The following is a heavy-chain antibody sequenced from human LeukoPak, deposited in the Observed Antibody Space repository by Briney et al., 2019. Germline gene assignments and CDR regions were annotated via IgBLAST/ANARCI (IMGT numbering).Heavy chain of an antibody. J-gene: IGHJ4*02. CDR1: AFSLNAYN. CDR2: ISYTGTYI. Sequence: GGSLRLSCAASAFSLNAYNINWVRQAPGKGLEWVSSISYTGTYIYYADSVKGRFTISRDNAQNSLYLQMNSLRAEDTAIYYCVRDRGTYRPIDYWGQGTLVTVSS. CDR3: VRDRGTYRPIDY. D-gene: IGHD1-26*01. V-gene: IGHV3-21*04.